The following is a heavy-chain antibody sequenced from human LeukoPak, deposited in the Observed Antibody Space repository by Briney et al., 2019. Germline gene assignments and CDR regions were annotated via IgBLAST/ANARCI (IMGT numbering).Heavy chain of an antibody. Sequence: GGSLRLSCAASGFTFSSYAMSWVRQAPGKGLEWVSALSDSGVRTYYADSVKGRFTISRDNSKNTLYLQMNSLGAEDTALYYCAKDQRQNYYGLFDPWGQRTLVTVSS. CDR1: GFTFSSYA. V-gene: IGHV3-23*01. D-gene: IGHD3-10*01. CDR3: AKDQRQNYYGLFDP. J-gene: IGHJ5*02. CDR2: LSDSGVRT.